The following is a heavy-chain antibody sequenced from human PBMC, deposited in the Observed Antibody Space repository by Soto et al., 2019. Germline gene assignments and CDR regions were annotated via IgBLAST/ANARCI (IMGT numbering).Heavy chain of an antibody. CDR3: ARDRGSGWYGGIDY. CDR1: GGSISSYY. D-gene: IGHD6-19*01. CDR2: IYYSGST. V-gene: IGHV4-59*01. Sequence: TSETLSLTCTVSGGSISSYYWSWIRQPPGKGLEWIGYIYYSGSTNYNPSLKSRVTISVDTSKNQFSLKLSSVTAADTAVYYCARDRGSGWYGGIDYWGQGTQVTVSS. J-gene: IGHJ4*02.